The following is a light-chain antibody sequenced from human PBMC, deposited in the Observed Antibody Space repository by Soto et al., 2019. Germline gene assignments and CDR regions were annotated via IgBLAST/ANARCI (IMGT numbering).Light chain of an antibody. CDR2: DAS. J-gene: IGKJ4*01. Sequence: DIQMTQSPSSLSASVGDRVTITCHASQDIKNYLNWYQQKAGKAPNLLIYDASNLITGVASRFTGSGSGTHFTFTISSLPPEDIATYYCQHYDHHPPLSFGGGTKVEIK. CDR1: QDIKNY. CDR3: QHYDHHPPLS. V-gene: IGKV1-33*01.